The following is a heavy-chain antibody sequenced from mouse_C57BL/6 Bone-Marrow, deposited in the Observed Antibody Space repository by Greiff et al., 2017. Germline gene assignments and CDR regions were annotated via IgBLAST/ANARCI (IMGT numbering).Heavy chain of an antibody. CDR3: ARDDYGPAWFAY. J-gene: IGHJ3*01. CDR2: SRNKANDYTT. D-gene: IGHD1-1*02. Sequence: EVKVVESGGGLVQSGRSLRLSCATSGFTFSDFYMEWVRQAPGKGLEWIAASRNKANDYTTEYSASVQGRFIVSRDTSHSILYLQMNALRAEDTAIYYWARDDYGPAWFAYWGQGTLVTVSA. V-gene: IGHV7-1*01. CDR1: GFTFSDFY.